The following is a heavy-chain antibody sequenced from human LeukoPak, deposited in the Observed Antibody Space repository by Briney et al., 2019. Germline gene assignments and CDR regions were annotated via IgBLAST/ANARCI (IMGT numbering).Heavy chain of an antibody. Sequence: SETLSLTCTVSGGSICSYYWSWIRQPPGKGLEWIGYIYYSGSTNYNPSLKSRVTISVDTSKNQFSLKLSSVTAADTAVYYCARAGGWFDAFDIWGQGTMVTVSS. J-gene: IGHJ3*02. CDR3: ARAGGWFDAFDI. CDR2: IYYSGST. V-gene: IGHV4-59*01. CDR1: GGSICSYY. D-gene: IGHD3-10*01.